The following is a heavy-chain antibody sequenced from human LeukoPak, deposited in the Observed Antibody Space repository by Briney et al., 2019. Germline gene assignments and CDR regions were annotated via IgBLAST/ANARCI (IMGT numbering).Heavy chain of an antibody. CDR1: GGSISSYY. D-gene: IGHD6-6*01. CDR3: ARGVAARLLYYYYMDV. V-gene: IGHV4-59*12. CDR2: IYYSGST. J-gene: IGHJ6*03. Sequence: SETLSLTCTVSGGSISSYYWSWIRQPPGKGLEWIGYIYYSGSTNYNPSLKSRVTISVDTSKNQFSLKLSSVTAADTAAYYCARGVAARLLYYYYMDVWGKGTTVTVSS.